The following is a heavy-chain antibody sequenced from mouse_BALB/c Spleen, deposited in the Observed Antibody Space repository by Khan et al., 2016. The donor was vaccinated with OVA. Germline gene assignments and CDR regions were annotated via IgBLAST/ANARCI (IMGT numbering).Heavy chain of an antibody. V-gene: IGHV3-2*02. D-gene: IGHD1-1*02. J-gene: IGHJ2*01. CDR1: GYSITSDYA. CDR2: ISYSGST. CDR3: ARGRGY. Sequence: EVQLQESGPGLVKPSQSLSLTCTVTGYSITSDYAWNWIRQFPGNRLEWMGYISYSGSTSYTPSLKSRIPITRDTSKNQFFLQLNSVTAEDTATYYCARGRGYWGQGTTLTVSS.